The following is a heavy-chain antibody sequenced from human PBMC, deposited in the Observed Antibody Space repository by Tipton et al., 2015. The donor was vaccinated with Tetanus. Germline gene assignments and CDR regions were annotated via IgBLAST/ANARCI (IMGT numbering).Heavy chain of an antibody. CDR1: GVSMIDSY. J-gene: IGHJ5*02. Sequence: TLSLTCTVPGVSMIDSYWNWIRQPAGKGLEWIGRIYSSGTTNYDPSLRGRVTMSIDTSKNRFSLKLDSVTAADTAIYYCARALKQGANWFDPWGQGTLVTVSP. D-gene: IGHD3-16*01. CDR2: IYSSGTT. CDR3: ARALKQGANWFDP. V-gene: IGHV4-4*07.